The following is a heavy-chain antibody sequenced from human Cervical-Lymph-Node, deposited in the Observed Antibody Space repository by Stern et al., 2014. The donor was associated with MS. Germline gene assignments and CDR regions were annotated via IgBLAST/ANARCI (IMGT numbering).Heavy chain of an antibody. V-gene: IGHV3-66*02. D-gene: IGHD6-19*01. J-gene: IGHJ5*02. CDR1: RLTVNSNY. Sequence: EVQLVESGGGLVQPGGSLRLSCALSRLTVNSNYMTWVRQAPGRGLDSLSVIDGGGTSYYADSVKGRFTISRDNTKNTLFLQMNSLRPEDTAVYFCARGWLASWGQGTLVTVSS. CDR2: IDGGGTS. CDR3: ARGWLAS.